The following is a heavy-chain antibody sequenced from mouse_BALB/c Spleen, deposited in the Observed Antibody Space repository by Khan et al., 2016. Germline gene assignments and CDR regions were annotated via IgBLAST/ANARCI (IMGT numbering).Heavy chain of an antibody. CDR3: ARRVNYSWFAY. J-gene: IGHJ3*01. CDR1: GFDFSRYW. CDR2: INPDSSMI. D-gene: IGHD2-1*01. V-gene: IGHV4-1*02. Sequence: EVKLLESGGGLVQPGGSPKFSCAASGFDFSRYWMSWVRQAPGKGLEWIGEINPDSSMINYTPSLKDKFIISRDNAKNTLYLQMSKVRSEYSALYYCARRVNYSWFAYWGQGTLVTVSA.